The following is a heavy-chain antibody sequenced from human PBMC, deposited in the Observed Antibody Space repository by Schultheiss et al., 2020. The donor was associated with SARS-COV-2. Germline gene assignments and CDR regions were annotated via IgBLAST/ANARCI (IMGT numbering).Heavy chain of an antibody. V-gene: IGHV3-49*04. CDR3: TREAMVRGVIMHAFDI. CDR1: GFTFGDYA. D-gene: IGHD3-10*01. CDR2: IRSKAYGGTT. Sequence: GESLKISCTASGFTFGDYAMSWVRQAPGKGLEWVGFIRSKAYGGTTEYAASVKGRFTISRDDSKSIAYLQMNSLKTEDTAVYYCTREAMVRGVIMHAFDIWGQGTMVTVSS. J-gene: IGHJ3*02.